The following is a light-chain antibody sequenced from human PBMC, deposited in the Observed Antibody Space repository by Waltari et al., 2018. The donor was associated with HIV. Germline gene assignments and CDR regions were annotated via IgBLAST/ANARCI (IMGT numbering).Light chain of an antibody. V-gene: IGLV2-14*03. CDR2: EVN. J-gene: IGLJ1*01. CDR3: SSYTSSSTHV. CDR1: SSDVGGYNY. Sequence: QSALTQPASVSASPGQSITISCTGTSSDVGGYNYFSWYRQHPGEAPKGIIYEVNRRPAGVSKRLTASKSGNTASLAISGLKPEDEADYCCSSYTSSSTHVFGPGTKVTVL.